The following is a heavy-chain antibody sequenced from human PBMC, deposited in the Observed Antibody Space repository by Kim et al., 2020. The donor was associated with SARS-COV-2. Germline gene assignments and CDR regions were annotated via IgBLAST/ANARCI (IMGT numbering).Heavy chain of an antibody. CDR1: GGSISSSSYY. Sequence: SETLSLTCTVSGGSISSSSYYWGWIRQPPGKGLEWIGSIYYSGSTYYNPSLKSRVTISVDTSKNQFSLKLSSVTAADTAVYYCARHSGSGWFGEYLLVGWFDPWGQGTLVTVSS. V-gene: IGHV4-39*01. CDR3: ARHSGSGWFGEYLLVGWFDP. D-gene: IGHD3-10*01. J-gene: IGHJ5*02. CDR2: IYYSGST.